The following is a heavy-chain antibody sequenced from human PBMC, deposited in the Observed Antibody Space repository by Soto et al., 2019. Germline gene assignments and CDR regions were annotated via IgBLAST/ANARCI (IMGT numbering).Heavy chain of an antibody. D-gene: IGHD6-6*01. Sequence: GGSLRLSCAASWFTFSGSAMHWVRQASGKGLEWVGRIRSKANSYATAYAASVKGRFTISRYDSKNTAYLQMNSLKTEDTAVYYCTRQGAIAARPPGFDYWGQGTLVTVT. CDR2: IRSKANSYAT. J-gene: IGHJ4*02. CDR1: WFTFSGSA. V-gene: IGHV3-73*01. CDR3: TRQGAIAARPPGFDY.